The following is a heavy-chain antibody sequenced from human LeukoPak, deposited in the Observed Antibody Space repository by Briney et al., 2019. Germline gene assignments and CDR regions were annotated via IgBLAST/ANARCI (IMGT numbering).Heavy chain of an antibody. D-gene: IGHD6-13*01. J-gene: IGHJ4*02. V-gene: IGHV3-30-3*01. CDR3: ARDNDGAAAGSFDY. CDR1: GFTFSSYA. CDR2: ISYDGSNK. Sequence: GGSLRLSCAASGFTFSSYAMHWVRQAPGKGLEWVAVISYDGSNKYYADSVKGRLTISRDNSKNTLYLQMNGLRAEDTAVYYCARDNDGAAAGSFDYWGQGTLVTVSS.